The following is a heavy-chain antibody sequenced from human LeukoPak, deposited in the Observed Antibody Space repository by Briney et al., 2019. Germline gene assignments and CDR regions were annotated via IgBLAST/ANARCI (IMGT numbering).Heavy chain of an antibody. CDR3: ARHNMDLSDFDF. CDR1: GDSISSSNYY. Sequence: SETLSLTCNVSGDSISSSNYYWAWIRQPPGKGLEWIGNIYSSGTTHFSPSLRSRLTMSADNSKNQLFLKMISVTAAHTAVYYCARHNMDLSDFDFWGQGTLVTVSS. V-gene: IGHV4-39*01. D-gene: IGHD3-3*01. J-gene: IGHJ4*02. CDR2: IYSSGTT.